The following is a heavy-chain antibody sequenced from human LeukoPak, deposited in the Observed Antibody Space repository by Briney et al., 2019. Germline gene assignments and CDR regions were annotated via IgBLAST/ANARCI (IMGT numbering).Heavy chain of an antibody. Sequence: KASETLSLTCAVYGGSFSGYYWSWIRQPPGKGLEWIGEINHSGGTNYNPSLKSRVTISVDTSKNQFSLKLSSVTAADTAVYYCARLKAMITFGGVIVIPGSNYFGYWGQGTLVTVSS. V-gene: IGHV4-34*01. J-gene: IGHJ4*02. CDR1: GGSFSGYY. CDR3: ARLKAMITFGGVIVIPGSNYFGY. D-gene: IGHD3-16*02. CDR2: INHSGGT.